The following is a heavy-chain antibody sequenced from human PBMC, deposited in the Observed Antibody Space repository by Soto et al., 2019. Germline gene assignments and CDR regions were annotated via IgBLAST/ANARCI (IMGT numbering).Heavy chain of an antibody. CDR3: VKEKLYSNYEYYFDS. CDR1: GFSFRNYG. J-gene: IGHJ4*02. Sequence: EVHLVESGGGLVQPGRSLRLSCAASGFSFRNYGMHWVRRVPGKGLEWVSGISWHSGTIGYADSVRGRFTISRDNAKNSLYPQMNSLRPEDTALYYCVKEKLYSNYEYYFDSWGQGTLVTVSS. CDR2: ISWHSGTI. D-gene: IGHD4-4*01. V-gene: IGHV3-9*01.